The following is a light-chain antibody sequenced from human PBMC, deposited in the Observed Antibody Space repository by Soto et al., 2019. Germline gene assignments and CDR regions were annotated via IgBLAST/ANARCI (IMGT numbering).Light chain of an antibody. V-gene: IGKV1-39*01. CDR2: AAS. CDR1: QSISSY. Sequence: DIQMTQSPSSLSASVGDRFTITCRASQSISSYLNWYQQKPGKAPKLMIYAASSLQSGVPSRFSGSGSGTDFTLTISSLQPEDFATYYCQQSYSTPLTFGGGTKV. CDR3: QQSYSTPLT. J-gene: IGKJ4*01.